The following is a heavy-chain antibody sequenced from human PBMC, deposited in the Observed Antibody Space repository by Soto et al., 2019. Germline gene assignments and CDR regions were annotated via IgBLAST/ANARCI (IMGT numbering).Heavy chain of an antibody. CDR3: AKTFCSSTSCYEIDP. CDR2: ISYDGSNK. CDR1: GFTFSSYG. J-gene: IGHJ5*02. Sequence: GGTLRLSXAASGFTFSSYGVHWVRQAPGKGLEWVAVISYDGSNKYYADSVKGRFTISRDNPKNTLYLQMNSLRAEDTAVYYCAKTFCSSTSCYEIDPWGQGTLVTVSS. V-gene: IGHV3-30*18. D-gene: IGHD2-2*01.